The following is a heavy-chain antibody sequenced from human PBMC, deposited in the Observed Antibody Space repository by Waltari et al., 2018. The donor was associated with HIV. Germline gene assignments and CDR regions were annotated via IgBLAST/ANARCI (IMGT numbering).Heavy chain of an antibody. CDR1: GFTFDDYA. Sequence: EVQLVESGGGLVQPGRSLRLSCAASGFTFDDYAMHWVRHAPGKGLEWVSGINWNSGSIAYADSVKGRFTTSRDNAKNSLYLQTNSLRVEDTALYYCAKDVRPGGITIFGVAFGYWGQGTLVTVSS. D-gene: IGHD3-3*01. CDR2: INWNSGSI. CDR3: AKDVRPGGITIFGVAFGY. V-gene: IGHV3-9*01. J-gene: IGHJ4*02.